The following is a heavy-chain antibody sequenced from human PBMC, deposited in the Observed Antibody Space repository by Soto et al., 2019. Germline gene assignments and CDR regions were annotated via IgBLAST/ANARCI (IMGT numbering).Heavy chain of an antibody. D-gene: IGHD2-21*01. Sequence: EVHLVESGGGLVQPGGSLRLSCAASGFTFSDYWMTWVCQTPGKGLEGVANMNPDGSEQYYLDSVKGRFTISRDNAKNSLYLQVNSLRGEDTAVYYCTRDLIHDCGPWGQGTQVIVSS. CDR2: MNPDGSEQ. CDR3: TRDLIHDCGP. CDR1: GFTFSDYW. V-gene: IGHV3-7*04. J-gene: IGHJ5*02.